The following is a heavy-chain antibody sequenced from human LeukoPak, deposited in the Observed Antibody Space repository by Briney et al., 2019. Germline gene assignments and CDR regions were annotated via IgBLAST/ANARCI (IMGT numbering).Heavy chain of an antibody. CDR2: INFSGGNA. CDR3: ARLYGYGDLYYFDY. Sequence: GGSLRLSCAASGFTFSTFAMTWVRQAPGKGLEWVSPINFSGGNAYYADSVKGRFTISRDNAKNSLYLQMNSLRADDTAVYYCARLYGYGDLYYFDYWGQGSLVTVPS. J-gene: IGHJ4*02. CDR1: GFTFSTFA. D-gene: IGHD4-17*01. V-gene: IGHV3-21*01.